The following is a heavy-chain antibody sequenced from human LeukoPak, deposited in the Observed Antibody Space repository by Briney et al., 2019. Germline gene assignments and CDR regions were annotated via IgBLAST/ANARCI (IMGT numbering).Heavy chain of an antibody. J-gene: IGHJ6*02. Sequence: GGSLRLSCAASGFTFSSYAMSWVRQAPGKGLEWVSAISGSGGSTYYADSVKGRFTISRDNSKSTLYLQMNSLRAEDTAVYYCAKGVTMTTAQRRNYYYYGMDVWGQGTTVTVSS. CDR1: GFTFSSYA. CDR3: AKGVTMTTAQRRNYYYYGMDV. CDR2: ISGSGGST. V-gene: IGHV3-23*01. D-gene: IGHD4-17*01.